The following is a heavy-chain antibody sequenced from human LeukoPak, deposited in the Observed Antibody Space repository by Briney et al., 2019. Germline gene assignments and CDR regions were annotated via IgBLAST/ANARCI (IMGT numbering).Heavy chain of an antibody. Sequence: PGGSLRLSCAASGFTFSSYAMSWVRQAPGKGLEWVSAISGSGGSTYYADSVKGRFTISRDNSKNTLYLQMNSLRAEDTAVYYCAKDRSPLSGYLYHYYFDYWGQGTLVTVSS. V-gene: IGHV3-23*01. CDR2: ISGSGGST. CDR3: AKDRSPLSGYLYHYYFDY. D-gene: IGHD3-22*01. CDR1: GFTFSSYA. J-gene: IGHJ4*02.